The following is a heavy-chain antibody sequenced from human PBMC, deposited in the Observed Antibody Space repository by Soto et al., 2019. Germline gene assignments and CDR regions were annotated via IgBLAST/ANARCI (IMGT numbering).Heavy chain of an antibody. CDR3: AGGGTPIDY. CDR2: ISAYNGNT. D-gene: IGHD3-16*01. V-gene: IGHV1-18*01. Sequence: QVQLVQSGAEVKKPGASVKVSCKASGYTFTNFGISWVRQAPGQGLEWMGWISAYNGNTNYAQNFQGRVTMTTDTSKSTADMKLRSLRSDDTAVYYCAGGGTPIDYWGQGTLVTVSS. J-gene: IGHJ4*02. CDR1: GYTFTNFG.